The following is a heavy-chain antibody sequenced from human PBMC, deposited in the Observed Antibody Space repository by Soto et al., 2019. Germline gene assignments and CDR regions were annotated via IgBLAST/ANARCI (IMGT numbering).Heavy chain of an antibody. J-gene: IGHJ5*01. CDR1: GGSISSSNYY. CDR3: ATQEVGGSYVYTFDP. V-gene: IGHV4-39*01. D-gene: IGHD1-26*01. Sequence: QLQLQESGPGLVKPSETLSLTCTVSGGSISSSNYYWGWIRQPPGKGLEWMGSSYYSGSTYYNPSLKSRVAISVDTSKNQFSVKLSAVTAADPAVYYCATQEVGGSYVYTFDPWGQGTLVNVSS. CDR2: SYYSGST.